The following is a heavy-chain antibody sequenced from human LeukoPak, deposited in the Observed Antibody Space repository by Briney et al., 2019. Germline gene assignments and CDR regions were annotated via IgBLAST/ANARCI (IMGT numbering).Heavy chain of an antibody. V-gene: IGHV1-18*01. J-gene: IGHJ4*02. Sequence: AVKVSCKASGYTFTNYDISWVRQAPGQGLEWMGWISAYNDNTNYAQKLQGRVTMTTDTSTSTAYMELRSLRSDDTAVYYCAREHSGSYSQPLDYFDYWGQGTLVTVSS. CDR3: AREHSGSYSQPLDYFDY. D-gene: IGHD1-26*01. CDR1: GYTFTNYD. CDR2: ISAYNDNT.